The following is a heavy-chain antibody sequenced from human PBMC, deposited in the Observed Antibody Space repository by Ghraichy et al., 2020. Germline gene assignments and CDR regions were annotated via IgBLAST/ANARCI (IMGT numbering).Heavy chain of an antibody. CDR2: ISGTGGST. CDR3: AKDLNGGCSCLK. D-gene: IGHD2-15*01. CDR1: GFTFSSYA. V-gene: IGHV3-23*01. J-gene: IGHJ4*02. Sequence: GGSLRLSCAASGFTFSSYAMSWVRQAPGKGLEWVAPISGTGGSTYYADSVTGRFTISRDNSKNTLYLQMNSLRAEDTAVYYCAKDLNGGCSCLKWGQGTLVTVSS.